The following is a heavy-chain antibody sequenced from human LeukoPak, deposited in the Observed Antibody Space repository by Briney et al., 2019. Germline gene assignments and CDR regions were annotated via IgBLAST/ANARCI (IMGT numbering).Heavy chain of an antibody. J-gene: IGHJ4*02. CDR1: GVSISSGGSY. CDR3: ATRPPGAQRYCPYFDY. D-gene: IGHD2-15*01. V-gene: IGHV4-31*03. Sequence: SETLSLTCSVSGVSISSGGSYWTWIRQHPGKGLEWNGFISYTGNTYYNPSLRGRVTMAAFTSTNQFSLKLTSVAAADTAVYFCATRPPGAQRYCPYFDYWGQGTLVTVSS. CDR2: ISYTGNT.